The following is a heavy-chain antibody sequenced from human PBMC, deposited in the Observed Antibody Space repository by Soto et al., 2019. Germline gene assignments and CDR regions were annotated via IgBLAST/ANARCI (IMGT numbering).Heavy chain of an antibody. CDR2: ISSSSSTI. D-gene: IGHD3-9*01. CDR3: ARALYYDILTGYYMRHSYGMDV. CDR1: GFTFSSYS. Sequence: GGSLRLSCAASGFTFSSYSMNWVRQAPGKGLEWVSYISSSSSTIYYADSVKGRFTISRDNAKNSLYLQMNSLRDEDTAVYYCARALYYDILTGYYMRHSYGMDVWGQGTTVTVSS. J-gene: IGHJ6*02. V-gene: IGHV3-48*02.